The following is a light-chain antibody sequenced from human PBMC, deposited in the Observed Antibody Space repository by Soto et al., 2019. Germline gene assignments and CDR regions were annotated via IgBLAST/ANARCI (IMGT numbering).Light chain of an antibody. Sequence: PGERATLSCRASQSVSSYLAWYQQKPGQAPRLLIYDASNRATGIPARFSGSGSGTDFTLTISSLEPEDFAVYYCQQRSRSITFGQGTRLEIK. V-gene: IGKV3-11*01. J-gene: IGKJ5*01. CDR2: DAS. CDR3: QQRSRSIT. CDR1: QSVSSY.